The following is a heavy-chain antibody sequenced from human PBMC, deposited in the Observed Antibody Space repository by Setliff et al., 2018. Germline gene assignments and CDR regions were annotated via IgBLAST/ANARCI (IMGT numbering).Heavy chain of an antibody. D-gene: IGHD3-10*01. CDR2: INPDASEK. Sequence: QTGGSLRLSCTASGFSYSNCWVSWVRQAPGKGLEWLASINPDASEKYYVDSVKGRFIISRDNAKNSLSLQMNSLRNEDTAVYYCFGAGTCSYWGQGTLVTVSS. CDR1: GFSYSNCW. CDR3: FGAGTCSY. J-gene: IGHJ4*02. V-gene: IGHV3-7*01.